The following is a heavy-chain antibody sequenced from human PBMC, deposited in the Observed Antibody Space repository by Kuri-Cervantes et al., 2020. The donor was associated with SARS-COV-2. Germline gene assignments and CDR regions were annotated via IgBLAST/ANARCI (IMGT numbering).Heavy chain of an antibody. J-gene: IGHJ3*02. CDR1: GFTFGNYF. CDR3: ARDRSSNWFSTRVAFDI. Sequence: GESLKISCATSGFTFGNYFMHWVRQRPGKGLEWVSSISSSTSYIYYEDSVKGRFTISRDNAKNSLYLQMNSLRAEDTAIYYCARDRSSNWFSTRVAFDIWGQGTMVTVSS. D-gene: IGHD6-13*01. V-gene: IGHV3-21*01. CDR2: ISSSTSYI.